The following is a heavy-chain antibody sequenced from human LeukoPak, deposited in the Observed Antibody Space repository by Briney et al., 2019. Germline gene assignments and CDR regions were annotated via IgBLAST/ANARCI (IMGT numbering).Heavy chain of an antibody. Sequence: GGSLRLSCAASGFTVSSNYMSWVRQAPGKGLEWVSVIYSGGSTYYADSVKGRFTISRDNSKNTLYLQMNSLRAEDTAVYYCASDSSCYPKWFDPWGQGTLVTVSS. J-gene: IGHJ5*02. D-gene: IGHD3-22*01. CDR2: IYSGGST. CDR3: ASDSSCYPKWFDP. CDR1: GFTVSSNY. V-gene: IGHV3-53*01.